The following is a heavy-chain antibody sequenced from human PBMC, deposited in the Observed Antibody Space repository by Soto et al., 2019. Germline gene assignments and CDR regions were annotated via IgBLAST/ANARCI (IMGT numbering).Heavy chain of an antibody. CDR1: GFTFSSYA. CDR2: ISGSGGST. CDR3: VKVLSREYYYDSSGSGYYYGMDV. J-gene: IGHJ6*02. Sequence: GGSLRLSCAASGFTFSSYAMSWVRQAPGKGLEWVSAISGSGGSTYYADSVKGRFTISRDNSKNTLYLQMNSLRAEDTAVYYCVKVLSREYYYDSSGSGYYYGMDVWGQGTTVTVSS. D-gene: IGHD3-22*01. V-gene: IGHV3-23*01.